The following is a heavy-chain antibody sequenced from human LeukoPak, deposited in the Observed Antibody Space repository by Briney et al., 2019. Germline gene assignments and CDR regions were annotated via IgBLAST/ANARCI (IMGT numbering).Heavy chain of an antibody. CDR2: IYIGQST. CDR3: ARHFGSGSHYFDY. J-gene: IGHJ4*02. D-gene: IGHD3-10*01. CDR1: DVSIDNHY. V-gene: IGHV4-4*07. Sequence: SETLSLTCSVSDVSIDNHYWSWIRQPAGRGLEWIGRIYIGQSTVFKPSTNYNPSLQGRVTMSVDTSKSQFSLKLSSVTAADTAVYYCARHFGSGSHYFDYWGQGTLVTVSS.